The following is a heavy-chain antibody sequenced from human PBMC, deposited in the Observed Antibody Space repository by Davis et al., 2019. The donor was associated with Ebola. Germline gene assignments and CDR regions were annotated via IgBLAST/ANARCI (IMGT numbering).Heavy chain of an antibody. CDR1: GFTFSSYG. Sequence: PGGSLRLSCAASGFTFSSYGMHWVRQAPGKGLEWVSGISWNSGSIGYADSVKGRFTISRDNAKNSLYLQMNSLRAEDTALYYCAKEGHYGYPTHYYYGMDVWGQGTTVTVSS. CDR2: ISWNSGSI. D-gene: IGHD3-10*01. J-gene: IGHJ6*02. CDR3: AKEGHYGYPTHYYYGMDV. V-gene: IGHV3-9*01.